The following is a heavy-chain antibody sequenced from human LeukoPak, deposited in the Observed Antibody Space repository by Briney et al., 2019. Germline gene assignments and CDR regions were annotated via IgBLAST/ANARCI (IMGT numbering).Heavy chain of an antibody. CDR3: AREMGGYYNGFDR. D-gene: IGHD3-22*01. CDR1: GVSISSTY. J-gene: IGHJ5*02. V-gene: IGHV4-4*07. CDR2: IYTSGST. Sequence: SETVSLTCTVSGVSISSTYWSRLPQPAGKELEGLGSIYTSGSTNYNPFLKSRVTISVGRCKNHFSLSVSSVTGADTAVYYCAREMGGYYNGFDRWGQGTLVTVSS.